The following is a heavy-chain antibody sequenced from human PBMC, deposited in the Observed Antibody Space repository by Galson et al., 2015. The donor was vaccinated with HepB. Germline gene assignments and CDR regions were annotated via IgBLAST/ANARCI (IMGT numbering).Heavy chain of an antibody. CDR3: ARGEYCGSASCSFSFYYMDV. V-gene: IGHV3-21*01. Sequence: SLRLSCAASGFTFTSYTMNWVRQAPGKGLEWVSSITSFSNFIYYTDSVRGRFTISRDNAENSVYLQMNSLRDEDTAVYYCARGEYCGSASCSFSFYYMDVWGKGTTVIVSS. J-gene: IGHJ6*03. CDR1: GFTFTSYT. CDR2: ITSFSNFI. D-gene: IGHD2-2*01.